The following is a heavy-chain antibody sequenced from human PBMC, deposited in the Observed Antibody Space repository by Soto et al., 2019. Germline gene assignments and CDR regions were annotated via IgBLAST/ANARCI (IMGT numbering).Heavy chain of an antibody. D-gene: IGHD3-10*01. V-gene: IGHV4-39*01. J-gene: IGHJ6*02. CDR3: ARQGRLEGSGSYYPRDYYYYGMDV. CDR1: GGSISSSSYY. Sequence: QLQLQESGPGLVKPSETLSLTCTVSGGSISSSSYYWGWIRQPPGKGLEWIGSIYYSGSTYYNPSLKSRVTISVDTSKNQFSLKLSSVTAADTAVYYCARQGRLEGSGSYYPRDYYYYGMDVWGQGTTVTVSS. CDR2: IYYSGST.